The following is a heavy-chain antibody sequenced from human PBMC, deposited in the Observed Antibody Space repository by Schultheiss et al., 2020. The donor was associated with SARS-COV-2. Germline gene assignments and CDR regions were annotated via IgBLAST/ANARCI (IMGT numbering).Heavy chain of an antibody. V-gene: IGHV3-20*04. Sequence: GGSLRLSCAASGFTFSSYGMHWVRQAPGKGLEWVSGITWSGGRTFYADSVRGRFTISRDNTKNSLYLQMSSLRAEDTAMYYCTRDRYNIRNYDNHYYMDVWGKGTTVTVSS. J-gene: IGHJ6*03. CDR2: ITWSGGRT. CDR1: GFTFSSYG. D-gene: IGHD3-16*01. CDR3: TRDRYNIRNYDNHYYMDV.